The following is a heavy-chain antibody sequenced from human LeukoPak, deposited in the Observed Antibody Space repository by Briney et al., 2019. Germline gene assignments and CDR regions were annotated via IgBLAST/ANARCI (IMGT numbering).Heavy chain of an antibody. D-gene: IGHD3-9*01. V-gene: IGHV3-30*04. CDR1: GFTFSSYV. CDR3: ARGSVLRYFDWFGPTDAFDI. J-gene: IGHJ3*02. Sequence: GGSLRLSCAASGFTFSSYVMHWVRQAPGKGLEWVAIISYDGSNKYYADSVKGRFTISRDNSKNTLYLQMNSLRAEDTAVYYCARGSVLRYFDWFGPTDAFDIWGQGTMVTVSS. CDR2: ISYDGSNK.